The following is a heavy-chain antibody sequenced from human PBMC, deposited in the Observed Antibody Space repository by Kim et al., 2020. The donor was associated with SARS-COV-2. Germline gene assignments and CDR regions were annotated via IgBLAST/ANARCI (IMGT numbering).Heavy chain of an antibody. Sequence: GGSLRLSCAASGFTFSSYSMNWVRQAPGKGLEWVSSISSSSSYIYYADSVKGRFTISRDNAKNSLYLQMNSLRAEDTAVYYCARDGGAAAGRPEGYYYYGMDVWGQGTTVTVSS. CDR2: ISSSSSYI. CDR3: ARDGGAAAGRPEGYYYYGMDV. CDR1: GFTFSSYS. D-gene: IGHD6-13*01. J-gene: IGHJ6*02. V-gene: IGHV3-21*01.